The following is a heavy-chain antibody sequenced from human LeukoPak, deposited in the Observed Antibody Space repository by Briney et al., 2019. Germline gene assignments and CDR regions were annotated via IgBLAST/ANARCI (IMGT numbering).Heavy chain of an antibody. CDR3: ARNVDTAMAFDY. J-gene: IGHJ4*02. Sequence: PSETLSLTCTVSGGSISSSSYYWGWIRQPPGKGLEWIGSIYYSGSTYYNPSLKSRVTISVDTSKNQFSLKLSSVTAADTAVYYCARNVDTAMAFDYWGQGTLVTVSS. CDR2: IYYSGST. D-gene: IGHD5-18*01. V-gene: IGHV4-39*01. CDR1: GGSISSSSYY.